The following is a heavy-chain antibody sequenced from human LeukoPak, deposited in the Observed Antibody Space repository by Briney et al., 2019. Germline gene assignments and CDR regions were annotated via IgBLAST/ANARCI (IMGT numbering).Heavy chain of an antibody. CDR1: GGSFSGYY. V-gene: IGHV4-34*01. CDR2: INHSGST. D-gene: IGHD3-22*01. CDR3: ARHEHDSSGYYYIDY. J-gene: IGHJ4*02. Sequence: SETLSLTCAVYGGSFSGYYWSWIRQPPGKGLEWIGEINHSGSTNYNPSLKSRVTISVDTSKNQFSLKLSSVTAADTAVYYCARHEHDSSGYYYIDYWGQGTLVTVSS.